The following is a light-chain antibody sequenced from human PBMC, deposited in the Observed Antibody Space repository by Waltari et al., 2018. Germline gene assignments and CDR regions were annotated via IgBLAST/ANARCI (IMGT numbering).Light chain of an antibody. J-gene: IGKJ1*01. CDR3: QHYVRLPAT. V-gene: IGKV3-20*01. Sequence: EIVLTQSPGILSLSPGERATLPCRASQSVSRALAWYQQKPGQAPRLLIYGASSRATDIPDRFSGSGSGTDFSLTISRLEPEDFAVYYCQHYVRLPATFGQGTKVEIK. CDR2: GAS. CDR1: QSVSRA.